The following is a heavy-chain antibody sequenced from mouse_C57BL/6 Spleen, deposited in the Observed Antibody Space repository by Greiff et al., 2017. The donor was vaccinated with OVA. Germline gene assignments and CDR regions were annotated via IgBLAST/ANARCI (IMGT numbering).Heavy chain of an antibody. V-gene: IGHV1-50*01. CDR3: ARQLRPAYYFDY. D-gene: IGHD3-2*02. Sequence: VQLQQPGAELVKPGASVKLSCKASGYTFTSYWMQWVKQRPGQGLEWIGEIDPSDSYTNYNQKFKGKATLTVDTSSSTAYMQLSSLTSEDSAVYYCARQLRPAYYFDYWGQGTTLTVSS. CDR2: IDPSDSYT. CDR1: GYTFTSYW. J-gene: IGHJ2*01.